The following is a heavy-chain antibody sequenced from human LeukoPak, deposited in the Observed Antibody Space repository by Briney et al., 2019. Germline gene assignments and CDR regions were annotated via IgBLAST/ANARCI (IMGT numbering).Heavy chain of an antibody. D-gene: IGHD3-10*01. J-gene: IGHJ4*02. CDR1: GGSFSGYY. V-gene: IGHV4-34*01. CDR3: ARRALLWFGELRNYFDY. Sequence: SETLSLTCAVYGGSFSGYYWSWIRQPPGKGLEWIGEINHSGSTNYNPSLKSRVTISVDTSKNQFSLKLSSVTAADTAVYYCARRALLWFGELRNYFDYWGQGTLVTVSS. CDR2: INHSGST.